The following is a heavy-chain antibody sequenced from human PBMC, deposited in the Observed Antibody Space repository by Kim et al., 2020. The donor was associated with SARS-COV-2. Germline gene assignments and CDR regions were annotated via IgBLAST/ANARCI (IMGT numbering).Heavy chain of an antibody. CDR1: GFTFSSYS. V-gene: IGHV3-21*01. J-gene: IGHJ6*02. Sequence: GGSLRLSCAASGFTFSSYSMNWVRQAPGKGLEWVSSISSSSSYIYYADSVKGRFTISRDNAKNSLYLQMNSLRAEDTAVYYCARDGYSSSWYGGGSMDVWGQGTTVTVSS. D-gene: IGHD6-13*01. CDR3: ARDGYSSSWYGGGSMDV. CDR2: ISSSSSYI.